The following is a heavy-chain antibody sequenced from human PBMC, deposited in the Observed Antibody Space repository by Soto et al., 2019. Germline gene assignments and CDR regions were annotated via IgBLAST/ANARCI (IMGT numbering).Heavy chain of an antibody. CDR3: ARGWGSSSWSLNSFDP. CDR2: INHSGST. CDR1: GGSFSGYY. V-gene: IGHV4-34*01. Sequence: PSETLSLTCAVYGGSFSGYYWSWIRQPPGKGLEWIGEINHSGSTNYNPSLKSRVTISVDTSKNQFSLKLSSVTAADTAVYYCARGWGSSSWSLNSFDPWGQGTLVTVSS. D-gene: IGHD6-13*01. J-gene: IGHJ5*02.